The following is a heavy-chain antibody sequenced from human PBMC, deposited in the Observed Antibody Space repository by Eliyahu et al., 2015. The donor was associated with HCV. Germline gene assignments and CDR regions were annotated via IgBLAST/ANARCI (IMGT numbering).Heavy chain of an antibody. CDR1: GYTFSGYY. J-gene: IGHJ5*01. CDR2: INAYNGVT. V-gene: IGHV1-2*02. Sequence: QVQLVQSGAEMKKPGASVKVSCKGSGYTFSGYYLHXVRQAPGQGLEWMGWINAYNGVTKYAQKFQGRVTMITETSISTGYMELTSLRSDDTAIYYCARDWPGFCSTDGCSSSGWFDSWGQGSLVTVSS. CDR3: ARDWPGFCSTDGCSSSGWFDS. D-gene: IGHD2-15*01.